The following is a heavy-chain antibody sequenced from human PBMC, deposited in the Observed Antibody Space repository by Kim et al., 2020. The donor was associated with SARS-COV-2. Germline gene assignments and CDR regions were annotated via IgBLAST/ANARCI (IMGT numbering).Heavy chain of an antibody. J-gene: IGHJ5*02. CDR3: ARGSVYDFWSGYSPNWFDP. CDR2: INHSGST. D-gene: IGHD3-3*01. CDR1: GGSFSGYY. V-gene: IGHV4-34*01. Sequence: SETLSLTCAVYGGSFSGYYWSWIRQPPGKGLEWIGEINHSGSTNYNPSLKSRVTISVDTSKNQFSLKLSSVTAADTAVYYCARGSVYDFWSGYSPNWFDP.